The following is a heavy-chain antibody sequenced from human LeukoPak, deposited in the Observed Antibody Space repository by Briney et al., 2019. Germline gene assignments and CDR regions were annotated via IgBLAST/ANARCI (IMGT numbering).Heavy chain of an antibody. Sequence: GGSLRLSCAASGFTFSDYYMSWIRQAPGKGLEWVSYISSSGSTIYYADSVKGRFTISRDNAKNSLYLQMNSLRAEDTAVYYCARDEEDHSNYRVSAFDIWGQGTMVTVSS. V-gene: IGHV3-11*01. CDR3: ARDEEDHSNYRVSAFDI. CDR2: ISSSGSTI. D-gene: IGHD4-11*01. J-gene: IGHJ3*02. CDR1: GFTFSDYY.